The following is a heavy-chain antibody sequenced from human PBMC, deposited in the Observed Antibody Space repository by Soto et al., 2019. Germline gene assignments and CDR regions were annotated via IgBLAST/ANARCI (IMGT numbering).Heavy chain of an antibody. D-gene: IGHD5-12*01. CDR3: ARDGEMATISLAINWFDP. J-gene: IGHJ5*02. Sequence: GASVKVSCKASGYTFTSYGISWVRQAPGQGLEWMGWISAYNGNTNYAQKLQGRVTMTTDTSTSTAYMELRSLRSDDTAVYYCARDGEMATISLAINWFDPWGQGTLVTVSS. V-gene: IGHV1-18*01. CDR1: GYTFTSYG. CDR2: ISAYNGNT.